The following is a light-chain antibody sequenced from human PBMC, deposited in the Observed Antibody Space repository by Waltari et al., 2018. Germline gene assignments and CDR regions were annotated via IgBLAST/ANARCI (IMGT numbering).Light chain of an antibody. CDR2: WAS. J-gene: IGKJ1*01. CDR1: QNVLSSSYNKNH. Sequence: DIVMTQSPDSLAVSLGERATINCRCSQNVLSSSYNKNHLAWYQHKPGQPPKLLVYWASTRESGVPDRFSGSGSGTDFTLSISSLQAEDVAVYYCQQYYGIPTFGQGTKVEVK. CDR3: QQYYGIPT. V-gene: IGKV4-1*01.